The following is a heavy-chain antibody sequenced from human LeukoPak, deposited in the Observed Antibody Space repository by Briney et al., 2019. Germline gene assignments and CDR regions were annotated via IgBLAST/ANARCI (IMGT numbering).Heavy chain of an antibody. CDR3: ARVEWMGRMDY. J-gene: IGHJ4*02. Sequence: PGGSLRLSCAAAGFTFSNYWMNWVRQAPGKGLEWVAYIKQDGSEKYYVDSVKGRFTISRDNTQNSLYLQMDSLSVEDTAVYYCARVEWMGRMDYWGQGTLITVSS. CDR2: IKQDGSEK. CDR1: GFTFSNYW. D-gene: IGHD3-3*01. V-gene: IGHV3-7*04.